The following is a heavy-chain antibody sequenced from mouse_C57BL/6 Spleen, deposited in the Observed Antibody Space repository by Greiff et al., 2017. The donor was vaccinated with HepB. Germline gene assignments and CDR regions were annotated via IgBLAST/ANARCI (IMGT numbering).Heavy chain of an antibody. CDR3: ARKFYYTMDY. V-gene: IGHV1-69*01. Sequence: VKLQQPGAEVVMPGASVKLSCKASGYTFTSHWMHWVKKRPGQGLEWIGEIAPSDSYTNYNQKFRGKSTLTVDKLSSTVYMQLNSLTSEDSAVYYCARKFYYTMDYWGQGTSVTVSS. CDR1: GYTFTSHW. CDR2: IAPSDSYT. J-gene: IGHJ4*01.